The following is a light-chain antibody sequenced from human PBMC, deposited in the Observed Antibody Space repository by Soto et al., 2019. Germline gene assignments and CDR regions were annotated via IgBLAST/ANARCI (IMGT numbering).Light chain of an antibody. Sequence: EIVMTQSPATLSVSPGERATLSCRASQSVNNKLAWYQQKPGQAPKLLIYAASTRATGISARFSGSGSGTEFILTISSLQSEYFAVYYCQQYNNWGTFGHGTTVEIK. CDR2: AAS. J-gene: IGKJ1*01. CDR1: QSVNNK. V-gene: IGKV3-15*01. CDR3: QQYNNWGT.